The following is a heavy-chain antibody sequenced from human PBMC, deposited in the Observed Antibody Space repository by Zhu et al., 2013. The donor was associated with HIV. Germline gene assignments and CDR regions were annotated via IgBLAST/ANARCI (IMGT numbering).Heavy chain of an antibody. CDR3: ARTFRDNTREFDS. V-gene: IGHV1-2*02. CDR2: MNPNSGDT. Sequence: QVQLVQSGAEVKKPGSSVKVSCKASKYTFTGYYIHWLRQAPGQGLEWMGWMNPNSGDTKYSQKFQGRVTMTRDTSITTAYMELSSLRSGDTAVYYCARTFRDNTREFDSWGQGTLVTVSS. J-gene: IGHJ4*02. D-gene: IGHD2-2*01. CDR1: KYTFTGYY.